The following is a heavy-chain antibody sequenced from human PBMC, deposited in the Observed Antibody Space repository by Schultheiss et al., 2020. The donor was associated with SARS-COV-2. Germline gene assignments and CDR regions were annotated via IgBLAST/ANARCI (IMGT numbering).Heavy chain of an antibody. CDR1: GFTFSNAW. CDR2: IKSKTDGGTT. V-gene: IGHV3-15*01. Sequence: GGSLRLSCAASGFTFSNAWMSWVRQAPGKGLEWVGRIKSKTDGGTTDYAAPVKGRFTISRDDSKNTLYLQMNSLKTEDTAVYYCTTGRPGITIFGGFDYWGQGTLVTVSS. D-gene: IGHD3-3*01. CDR3: TTGRPGITIFGGFDY. J-gene: IGHJ4*02.